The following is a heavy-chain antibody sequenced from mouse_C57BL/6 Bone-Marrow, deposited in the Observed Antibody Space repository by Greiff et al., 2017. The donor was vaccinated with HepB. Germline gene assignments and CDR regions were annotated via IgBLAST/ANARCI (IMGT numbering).Heavy chain of an antibody. CDR3: ARMTTVGLDY. CDR2: ISNGGGST. Sequence: EVQRVESGGGLVQPGGSLKLSCAASGFTFSDYYMYWVRQTPEKRLEWVAYISNGGGSTYYPDTVKGRFTISRDNAKNTLYLQMSRLKSEDTAMYYCARMTTVGLDYWGQGTTLTVSS. V-gene: IGHV5-12*01. CDR1: GFTFSDYY. D-gene: IGHD1-1*01. J-gene: IGHJ2*01.